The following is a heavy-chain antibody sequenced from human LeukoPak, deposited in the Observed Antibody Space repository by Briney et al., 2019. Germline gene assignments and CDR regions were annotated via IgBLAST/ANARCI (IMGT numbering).Heavy chain of an antibody. J-gene: IGHJ4*02. D-gene: IGHD1-26*01. Sequence: SETLSLTCTVSGGSISSYYWSWIRQPPGKGLEWIGYIYYSGSTNYNSSLKSRVTMSVDTSKNQFSLELSSVTAADTALYYCARHEYSGSYSSFDYWGQGTLVTVSS. V-gene: IGHV4-59*08. CDR3: ARHEYSGSYSSFDY. CDR2: IYYSGST. CDR1: GGSISSYY.